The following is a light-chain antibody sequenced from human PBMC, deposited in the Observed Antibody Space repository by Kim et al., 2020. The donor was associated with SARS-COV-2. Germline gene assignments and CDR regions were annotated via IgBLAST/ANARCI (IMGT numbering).Light chain of an antibody. CDR2: GAS. CDR3: QQYGGSPFT. J-gene: IGKJ2*01. Sequence: ENVLTQSPGTLALSPGERATLSCRASQSISSNYLAWYQQKPGQAPRLLIYGASTRATGIPDRFSGSGSGTDFTLTISSLEPEDFAVYYCQQYGGSPFTFGQGTKLEI. V-gene: IGKV3-20*01. CDR1: QSISSNY.